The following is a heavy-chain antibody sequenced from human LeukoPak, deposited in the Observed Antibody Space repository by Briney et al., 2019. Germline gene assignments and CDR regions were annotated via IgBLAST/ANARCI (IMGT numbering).Heavy chain of an antibody. J-gene: IGHJ4*02. CDR1: GFTFTSYY. V-gene: IGHV1-46*01. D-gene: IGHD2-2*01. Sequence: GASVKVSCKASGFTFTSYYMHWVRQAPGQGLEWMGIINPSGGSTRYAQKFQGRVTMTRDTSTSTVYMELSSLRSEDTAAYYCARDRCSTSCYDYWGQGTLVTVSS. CDR2: INPSGGST. CDR3: ARDRCSTSCYDY.